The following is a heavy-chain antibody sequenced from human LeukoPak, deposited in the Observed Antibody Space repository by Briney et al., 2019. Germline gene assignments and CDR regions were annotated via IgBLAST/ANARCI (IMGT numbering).Heavy chain of an antibody. D-gene: IGHD6-13*01. Sequence: ASVKVSCKASGYTFTSYDINWVRQATGQGLEWMGWMNPNSGNTGYAQKFQGRVTMTRNTSISTAYMELSSLRSEDTAVYYCARVLGGSSSWYPRGYHAFDIWGQGTMVTVSS. J-gene: IGHJ3*02. CDR1: GYTFTSYD. CDR2: MNPNSGNT. V-gene: IGHV1-8*01. CDR3: ARVLGGSSSWYPRGYHAFDI.